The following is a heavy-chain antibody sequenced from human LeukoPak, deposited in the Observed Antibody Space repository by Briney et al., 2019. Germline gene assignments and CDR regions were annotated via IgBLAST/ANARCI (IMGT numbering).Heavy chain of an antibody. J-gene: IGHJ4*02. CDR1: GGSFSGYY. Sequence: PSETLSLTCAVYGGSFSGYYWSWIRQPPGKGLEWIGEINHSGSTNYNPSLKSRVTISVDTSKSQFSLKLSSVTAADTAVYYCARIGRGYYFDYWGQGTLVTVSS. D-gene: IGHD3-16*01. V-gene: IGHV4-34*01. CDR2: INHSGST. CDR3: ARIGRGYYFDY.